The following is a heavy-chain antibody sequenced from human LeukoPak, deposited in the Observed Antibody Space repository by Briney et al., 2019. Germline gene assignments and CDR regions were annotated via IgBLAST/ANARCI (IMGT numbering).Heavy chain of an antibody. D-gene: IGHD3-22*01. CDR2: IRYDGSNK. CDR1: GFTFSSYG. V-gene: IGHV3-30*02. CDR3: ARDRFNYYDSSGPFDY. Sequence: GGSLRLSCAASGFTFSSYGMHWVRQAPGKGLEWVAFIRYDGSNKYYADSVKGRFTISRDNSKNTLYLQMNSLRAEDTAVYYCARDRFNYYDSSGPFDYWGQGTLVTVSS. J-gene: IGHJ4*02.